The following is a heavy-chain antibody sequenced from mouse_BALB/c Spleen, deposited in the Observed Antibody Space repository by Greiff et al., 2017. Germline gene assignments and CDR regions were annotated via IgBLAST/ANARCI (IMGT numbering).Heavy chain of an antibody. CDR2: ISSGGSYT. V-gene: IGHV5-9-4*01. Sequence: EVKLVESGGGLVKPGGSLKLSCAASGFTFSSYAMSWVRQSPEKRLEWVAEISSGGSYTYYPDTVTGRFTISSDNAKNILYLQMSSLRSADTAMYYCARGRDGPYAMDYWGQGTSVTVSS. CDR3: ARGRDGPYAMDY. CDR1: GFTFSSYA. D-gene: IGHD1-2*01. J-gene: IGHJ4*01.